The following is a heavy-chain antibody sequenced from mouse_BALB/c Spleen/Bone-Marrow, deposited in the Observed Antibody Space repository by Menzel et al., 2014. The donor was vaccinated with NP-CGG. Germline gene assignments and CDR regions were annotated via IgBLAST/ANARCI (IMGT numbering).Heavy chain of an antibody. CDR3: ACHPGSGGFAY. Sequence: EVQVEESGGGLVQPGGSLKLSCATSGLTFSDHYMHWIRQTPDKRLEWVAYFTNGGCGTYYLDIAKRRFNISRDKAKNTLYLQVKRLKSEYTAMYFCACHPGSGGFAYWGQGTLLTVSA. J-gene: IGHJ3*01. D-gene: IGHD1-1*01. V-gene: IGHV5-12*02. CDR2: FTNGGCGT. CDR1: GLTFSDHY.